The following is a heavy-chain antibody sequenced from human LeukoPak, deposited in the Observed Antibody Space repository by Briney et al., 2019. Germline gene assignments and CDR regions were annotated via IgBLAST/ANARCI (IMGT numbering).Heavy chain of an antibody. CDR3: AAVVVPAATVGYYYYMDV. CDR2: MNPNSGNT. Sequence: ASVKVSCKASGYTFTSYNINWVRQATGQGLEWMGWMNPNSGNTGYAQKFQGRVTMTRNTSISTAYMELSSLRSEDTAVYYCAAVVVPAATVGYYYYMDVWGKGTTVTVSS. V-gene: IGHV1-8*01. D-gene: IGHD2-2*01. CDR1: GYTFTSYN. J-gene: IGHJ6*03.